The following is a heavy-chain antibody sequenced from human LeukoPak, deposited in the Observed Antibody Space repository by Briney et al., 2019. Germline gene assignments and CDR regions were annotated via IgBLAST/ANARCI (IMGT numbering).Heavy chain of an antibody. D-gene: IGHD6-13*01. V-gene: IGHV1-46*01. CDR1: GYTFTSYD. J-gene: IGHJ4*02. Sequence: ASVKVSCKASGYTFTSYDINWVRQATGQGLEWMGIINPSGGSTSYAQKFQGRVTMTRDMSTSTVYMELSSLRSEDTAVYYCARRVGYSSRVDYWGQGTLVTVSS. CDR2: INPSGGST. CDR3: ARRVGYSSRVDY.